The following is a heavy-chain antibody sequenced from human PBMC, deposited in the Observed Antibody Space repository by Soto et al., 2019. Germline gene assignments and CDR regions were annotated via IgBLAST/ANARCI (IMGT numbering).Heavy chain of an antibody. D-gene: IGHD1-26*01. CDR2: FDREDGET. Sequence: ASVKVSCKVSGYFLTALSIHWVRQAPGKGLEWMGGFDREDGETIYAQKFQGKVTMTEDTSTDSAYMELSSLTSEDTAIYYCAHGEGIVKSIVYFDSWGQGTLVTVSS. CDR1: GYFLTALS. J-gene: IGHJ4*02. V-gene: IGHV1-24*01. CDR3: AHGEGIVKSIVYFDS.